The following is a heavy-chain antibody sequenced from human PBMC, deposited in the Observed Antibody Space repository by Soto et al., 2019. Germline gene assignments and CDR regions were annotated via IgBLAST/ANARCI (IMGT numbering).Heavy chain of an antibody. V-gene: IGHV3-48*02. CDR2: ISSRSYTI. D-gene: IGHD6-6*01. CDR3: ARGGSSSDNGMDV. CDR1: GFTFSTYS. J-gene: IGHJ6*02. Sequence: EVKLVESGGDLVQPGGSLRLSCAASGFTFSTYSMNWVRQAPGKGLEWVSYISSRSYTIYYVDSVKGRFTISRDNAKNSLYMQMNSLRYEDTAVYYCARGGSSSDNGMDVWGQGTTVTVSS.